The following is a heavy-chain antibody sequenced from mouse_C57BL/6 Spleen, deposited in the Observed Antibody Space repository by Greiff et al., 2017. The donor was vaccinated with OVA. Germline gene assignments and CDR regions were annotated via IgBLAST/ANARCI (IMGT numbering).Heavy chain of an antibody. Sequence: EVQGVEPGGGLVKPGGSLKLSCAASGFTFSDYGMHWVRQAPEKGLEWVAYISSGSSTIYYADTVKGRFTISRDNATNTLFLQMTSLRSEDTAMYYCARGTPYPFDYWGQGTTLTVSS. CDR3: ARGTPYPFDY. V-gene: IGHV5-17*01. J-gene: IGHJ2*01. D-gene: IGHD3-3*01. CDR2: ISSGSSTI. CDR1: GFTFSDYG.